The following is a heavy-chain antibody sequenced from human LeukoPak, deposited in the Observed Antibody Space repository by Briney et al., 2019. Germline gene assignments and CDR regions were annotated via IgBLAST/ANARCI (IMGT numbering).Heavy chain of an antibody. CDR2: ISAYNGNT. Sequence: ASVKVSCKASGYTFTSYGISWVRQAPGQGLEWMGWISAYNGNTNYAQKLQGRVTKTTDTSTSTAYMELRSLRSDDTAVYYCATNPYYDSSGYMRYWGQGTLVTVSS. CDR1: GYTFTSYG. V-gene: IGHV1-18*01. J-gene: IGHJ4*02. D-gene: IGHD3-22*01. CDR3: ATNPYYDSSGYMRY.